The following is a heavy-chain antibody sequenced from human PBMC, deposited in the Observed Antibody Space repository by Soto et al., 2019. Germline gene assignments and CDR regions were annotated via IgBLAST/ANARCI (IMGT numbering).Heavy chain of an antibody. J-gene: IGHJ4*02. CDR2: ISWNSGSI. V-gene: IGHV3-9*01. CDR1: GFTCDDYA. CDR3: AKGWDYGDYSFDY. Sequence: EVQLVESGGGLVQPGRSLRLSCAASGFTCDDYAMHWVRQAPGKGLEWVSGISWNSGSIGYADSVKGRFTISRDNAKNSLYLQMNSLRAEDTALYYCAKGWDYGDYSFDYWGQGTLVTVSS. D-gene: IGHD4-17*01.